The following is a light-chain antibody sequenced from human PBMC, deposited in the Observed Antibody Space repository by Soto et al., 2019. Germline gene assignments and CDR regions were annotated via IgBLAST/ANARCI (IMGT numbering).Light chain of an antibody. J-gene: IGKJ1*01. CDR3: QQSYSTPRT. V-gene: IGKV1-39*01. Sequence: DIQMTQSPSSLSASVGDRVTITCRASQSINSYLNWYQQKPGKAPKLLIYAASSLQSGVPSRFSGSGSGTDFTLTISSLQPEDFATYYCQQSYSTPRTFGQGT. CDR1: QSINSY. CDR2: AAS.